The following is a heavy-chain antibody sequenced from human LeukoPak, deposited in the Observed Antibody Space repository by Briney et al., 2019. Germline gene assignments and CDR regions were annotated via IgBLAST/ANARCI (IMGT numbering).Heavy chain of an antibody. J-gene: IGHJ4*02. CDR3: AKEMFSPSSGLDY. CDR1: GFTFDDYA. V-gene: IGHV3-9*01. Sequence: GGSLRLSCAASGFTFDDYAMHWVRQAPGKGLEWVSGISWNSGSIGYADSVKGRFTISRDNAKNSLYLQMNSLRAEDTALYYCAKEMFSPSSGLDYWGQGTLVTVSS. D-gene: IGHD6-19*01. CDR2: ISWNSGSI.